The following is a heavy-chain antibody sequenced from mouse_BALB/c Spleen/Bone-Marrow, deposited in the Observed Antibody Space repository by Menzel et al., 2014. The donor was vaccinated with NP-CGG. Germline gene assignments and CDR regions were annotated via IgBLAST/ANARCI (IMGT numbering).Heavy chain of an antibody. CDR3: ARFSQLGLLAY. J-gene: IGHJ3*01. V-gene: IGHV1-55*01. CDR2: IYPGSGST. D-gene: IGHD3-1*01. CDR1: GYNFTSYW. Sequence: QVQLQQSGAELVKPGTSVKLSCKASGYNFTSYWINWVKLRPGQGLEWIGDIYPGSGSTNYNEKFKSKATLTVDTSSSTASMQLSSLASEDSALYYCARFSQLGLLAYWGQGTLVTVSA.